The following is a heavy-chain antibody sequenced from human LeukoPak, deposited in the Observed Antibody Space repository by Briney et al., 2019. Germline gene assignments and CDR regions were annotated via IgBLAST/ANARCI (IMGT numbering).Heavy chain of an antibody. CDR2: ISSSGSTI. J-gene: IGHJ3*02. CDR1: GFTFSSYE. CDR3: ARDLPPIWFGSKGGAFDI. Sequence: PGGSLRLSCAASGFTFSSYEMNWVRQAPGKGLEWVSYISSSGSTIYYADSVKGRFTISRDNAKNSLYLQMNSLRAEDTAVYYCARDLPPIWFGSKGGAFDIWGQGTMVTVSS. V-gene: IGHV3-48*03. D-gene: IGHD3-10*01.